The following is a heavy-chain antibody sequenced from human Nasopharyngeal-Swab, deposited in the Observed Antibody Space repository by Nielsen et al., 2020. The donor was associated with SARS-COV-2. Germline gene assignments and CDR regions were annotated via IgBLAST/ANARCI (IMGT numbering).Heavy chain of an antibody. CDR1: GFTFSSYS. CDR3: VRDEDVVGTTFWY. J-gene: IGHJ4*02. CDR2: ISSSSSTI. Sequence: GESLKISCAASGFTFSSYSMNWVRQAPGKGLEWVSYISSSSSTIYYADSVKGRFTISRDNAKNSLYLQMNSLRAEDTAVYYCVRDEDVVGTTFWYWGQGTLVTVSS. V-gene: IGHV3-48*04. D-gene: IGHD1-1*01.